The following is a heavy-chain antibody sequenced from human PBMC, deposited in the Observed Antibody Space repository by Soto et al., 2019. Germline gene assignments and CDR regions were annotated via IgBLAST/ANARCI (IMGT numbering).Heavy chain of an antibody. V-gene: IGHV4-39*01. Sequence: SETLSLTCTFSGGSISSSSYYWGWIRQPPGKGLEWIGSIYYSGSTYYNPSLKSRVTISVDTSKNQFSLKLSSVTAADTAVYYCARLRRDGYGEDYWGQGTLVTVSS. CDR2: IYYSGST. D-gene: IGHD5-12*01. CDR3: ARLRRDGYGEDY. CDR1: GGSISSSSYY. J-gene: IGHJ4*02.